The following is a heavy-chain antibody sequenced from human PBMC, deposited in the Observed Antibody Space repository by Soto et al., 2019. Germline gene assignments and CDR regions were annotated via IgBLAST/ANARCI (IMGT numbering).Heavy chain of an antibody. Sequence: SETLSLTCAVYGGSFSGYYWSWIRQPPGKGLEWIGEINHSGSTNYTPSLTSRVTISVDTSKNQFSLKLSSVTAADTAVYYCASRRSIVLMVYADAFDIWGQGTMVTVSS. CDR1: GGSFSGYY. J-gene: IGHJ3*02. D-gene: IGHD2-8*01. V-gene: IGHV4-34*01. CDR2: INHSGST. CDR3: ASRRSIVLMVYADAFDI.